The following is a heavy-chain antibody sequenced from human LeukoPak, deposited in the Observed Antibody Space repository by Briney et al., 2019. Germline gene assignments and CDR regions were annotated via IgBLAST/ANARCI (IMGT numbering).Heavy chain of an antibody. Sequence: ASVKVSCKASGYTFTSYGISWVRQAPGQGLEWMGWISAYNGNTNYAQKLQGRVTMTTDTSTSTAYMELRSLRSDDTAVYYCARDPLGIVVVPAAMVEYSYGYWFDPWGQGTLVTVSS. CDR1: GYTFTSYG. J-gene: IGHJ5*02. V-gene: IGHV1-18*01. CDR3: ARDPLGIVVVPAAMVEYSYGYWFDP. D-gene: IGHD2-2*01. CDR2: ISAYNGNT.